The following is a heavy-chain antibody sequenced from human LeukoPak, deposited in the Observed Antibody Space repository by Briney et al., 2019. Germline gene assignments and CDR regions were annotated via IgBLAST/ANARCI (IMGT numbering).Heavy chain of an antibody. V-gene: IGHV3-21*01. CDR1: GFTFSSYS. J-gene: IGHJ5*02. Sequence: GGSLRLSCAASGFTFSSYSMNWVRQAPGKGLEWVSSISSGSSYIYYADSVKGRFTISRDNAKNSLYLQMNSLRAEDTAVYYCARGQLLSAVVDWFDPWGQGTLVTVSS. CDR2: ISSGSSYI. CDR3: ARGQLLSAVVDWFDP. D-gene: IGHD2-2*01.